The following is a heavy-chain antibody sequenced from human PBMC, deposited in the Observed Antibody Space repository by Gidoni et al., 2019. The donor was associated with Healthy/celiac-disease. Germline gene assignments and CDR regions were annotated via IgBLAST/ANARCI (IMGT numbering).Heavy chain of an antibody. CDR1: GFTFSDYY. Sequence: QVQLVESGGGLVKPGGSLRLSCAASGFTFSDYYMSWIRQAPGKGLEWVSYISSSSSYTNYADSVKGRFTISRDNAKNSLYLQMNSLRAEDTAVYYCARVGLHSGYDLPSPYFDYWGQGTLVTVSS. D-gene: IGHD5-12*01. J-gene: IGHJ4*02. CDR3: ARVGLHSGYDLPSPYFDY. CDR2: ISSSSSYT. V-gene: IGHV3-11*06.